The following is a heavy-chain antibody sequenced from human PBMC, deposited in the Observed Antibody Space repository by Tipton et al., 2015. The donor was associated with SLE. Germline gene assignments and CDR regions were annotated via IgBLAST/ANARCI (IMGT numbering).Heavy chain of an antibody. D-gene: IGHD3-3*01. V-gene: IGHV4-59*12. CDR3: ARGPYDFWSGSDMDV. Sequence: TLSLTCTVSGGSISSYYWSWIRQPPGKGLEWIGYIYYSGSTNYNPSLKSRVTMSVDTSKNQFSLKLSSVTAADTALYYCARGPYDFWSGSDMDVWGQGTTVTVSS. J-gene: IGHJ6*02. CDR2: IYYSGST. CDR1: GGSISSYY.